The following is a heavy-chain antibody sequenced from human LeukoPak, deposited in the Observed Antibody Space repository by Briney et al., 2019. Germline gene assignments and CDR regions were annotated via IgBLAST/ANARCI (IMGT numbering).Heavy chain of an antibody. CDR2: INPNSGGT. J-gene: IGHJ6*02. CDR1: GYTFTGYY. D-gene: IGHD3-16*02. V-gene: IGHV1-2*02. Sequence: ASVKVSCKASGYTFTGYYMHWVRQAPGQGLEWMGWINPNSGGTNYAQKFQGRVTMTRDTSISTACMELSSLRSEDTAVYYCASRAPSWVVITFGGVIVPEGPYYYGMDVWGQGTTVTVSS. CDR3: ASRAPSWVVITFGGVIVPEGPYYYGMDV.